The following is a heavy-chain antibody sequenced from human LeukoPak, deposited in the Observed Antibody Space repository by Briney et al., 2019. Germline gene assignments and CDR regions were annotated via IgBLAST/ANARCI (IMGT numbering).Heavy chain of an antibody. CDR2: IIPIFGTA. CDR1: GGTFSSYA. CDR3: ARSIVVVVAAIDHPLAY. J-gene: IGHJ4*02. D-gene: IGHD2-15*01. Sequence: SVKVSCKASGGTFSSYAISWVRQAPGQGLEWMGGIIPIFGTANYAQKFQGRVTITADESTSTAYMELSSLRSEDTAVYYCARSIVVVVAAIDHPLAYWGEGTLVTVSS. V-gene: IGHV1-69*13.